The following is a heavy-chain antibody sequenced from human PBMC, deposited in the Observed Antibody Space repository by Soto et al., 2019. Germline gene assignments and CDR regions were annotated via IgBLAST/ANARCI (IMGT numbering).Heavy chain of an antibody. CDR3: ARAYCSSTSCYYFDY. CDR1: GGSISSGDYY. D-gene: IGHD2-2*01. CDR2: IYYSGST. J-gene: IGHJ4*02. Sequence: PSETLSLTCTVSGGSISSGDYYWSWIRQPPGKGLEWIGYIYYSGSTYYNPSLKSRVTISVDTSKNQFSLKLSSVTAADTAVYYCARAYCSSTSCYYFDYWGQGTLVTVSS. V-gene: IGHV4-30-4*01.